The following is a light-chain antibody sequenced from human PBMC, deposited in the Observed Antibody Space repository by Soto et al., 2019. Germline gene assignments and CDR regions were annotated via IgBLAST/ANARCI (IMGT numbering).Light chain of an antibody. J-gene: IGLJ1*01. Sequence: QSVLTQPPSVSGTPGQRVTISCSGGISNIATNYVHWFQQLPGTAPKVLSNRDNQRPSGDPDRFSGSTSGTSASLAISGLRAEDEAEYYCAAWDDTVRSYVFGTGTKLTVL. CDR2: RDN. CDR1: ISNIATNY. CDR3: AAWDDTVRSYV. V-gene: IGLV1-47*01.